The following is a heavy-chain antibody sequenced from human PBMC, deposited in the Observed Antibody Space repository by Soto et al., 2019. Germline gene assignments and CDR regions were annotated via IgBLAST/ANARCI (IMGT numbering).Heavy chain of an antibody. D-gene: IGHD3-10*01. CDR1: GGSISSGGYY. V-gene: IGHV4-31*03. Sequence: QVQLQESGPGLVKPSQTLSLTCTVSGGSISSGGYYWSWIRQHPGKGLEWIGYIYHSGSTYYNPSLKSRVTISVDTSKNQFSLKLSSVTAADTAVYYCARGSTTDYYGSGSYYCFADYWGQGTLVTVSS. J-gene: IGHJ4*02. CDR3: ARGSTTDYYGSGSYYCFADY. CDR2: IYHSGST.